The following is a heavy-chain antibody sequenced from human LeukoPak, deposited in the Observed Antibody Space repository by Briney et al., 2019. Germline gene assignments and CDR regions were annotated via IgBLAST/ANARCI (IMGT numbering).Heavy chain of an antibody. V-gene: IGHV1-69*04. J-gene: IGHJ6*02. CDR1: GYTFTSYG. CDR2: IIPILGIA. D-gene: IGHD3-3*01. Sequence: GASVKVSCKASGYTFTSYGISWVRQAPGQGLEWMGRIIPILGIANYAQKFQGRVTITADKYTSTAYMELSSLRSDDTAVYYCARDRARFLEWFMRSHYYYYGMDVWGQGTTVTVSS. CDR3: ARDRARFLEWFMRSHYYYYGMDV.